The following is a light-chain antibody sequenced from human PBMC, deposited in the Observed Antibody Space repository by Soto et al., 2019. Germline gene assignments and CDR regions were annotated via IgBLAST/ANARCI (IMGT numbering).Light chain of an antibody. Sequence: DIQMTQSPSTLSASVGARVTITCRASQSISGSLAWDQQKPGKAPKLLIYEASNLKSGVPSRFRGSGSGTEYTLTISSLQPDDSASYYCQQYNGFWTFGQGTRVEIK. V-gene: IGKV1-5*03. J-gene: IGKJ1*01. CDR1: QSISGS. CDR3: QQYNGFWT. CDR2: EAS.